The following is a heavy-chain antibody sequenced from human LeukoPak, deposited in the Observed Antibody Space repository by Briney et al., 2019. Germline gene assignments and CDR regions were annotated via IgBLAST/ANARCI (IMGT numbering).Heavy chain of an antibody. Sequence: GGSLRLSCTASGVTFSNYWMSWVRRAPGKGLEWVANIKEDGGVKNYVDSVRGRFTITRDNSRNSLYLQMNSLRGEDTAVYYCATERRGSSTYDGKEAFDFWGQGTLVTVSS. CDR1: GVTFSNYW. J-gene: IGHJ4*02. V-gene: IGHV3-7*01. CDR3: ATERRGSSTYDGKEAFDF. CDR2: IKEDGGVK. D-gene: IGHD6-13*01.